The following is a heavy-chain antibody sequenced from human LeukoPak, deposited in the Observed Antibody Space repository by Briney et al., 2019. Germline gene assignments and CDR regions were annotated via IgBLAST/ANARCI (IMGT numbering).Heavy chain of an antibody. V-gene: IGHV3-48*03. CDR2: ISSSGSTV. CDR3: ARDSYGRGYCSGGSCRYFDY. Sequence: GGSLRLSCAASGFTFSSYEMNWVRQAPGKGLEWVSYISSSGSTVYYADSVKGRFTISRDNAKNSLYLQMNSLRAEDTAVYYCARDSYGRGYCSGGSCRYFDYWGQGTLVTVSS. D-gene: IGHD2-15*01. CDR1: GFTFSSYE. J-gene: IGHJ4*02.